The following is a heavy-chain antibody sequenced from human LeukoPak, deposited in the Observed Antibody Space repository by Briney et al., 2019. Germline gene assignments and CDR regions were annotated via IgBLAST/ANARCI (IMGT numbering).Heavy chain of an antibody. J-gene: IGHJ4*02. CDR3: ARDSEVRRNLWHY. Sequence: SVKVSCKASGGTFSSYAISWVQQAPGQGLEWMGGIIPIFGTGNYAQKFRGRVTVTADESTSTVYMEMSSLRSEDTAVYYCARDSEVRRNLWHYWGQGTLVTVSS. CDR1: GGTFSSYA. CDR2: IIPIFGTG. D-gene: IGHD3-10*01. V-gene: IGHV1-69*13.